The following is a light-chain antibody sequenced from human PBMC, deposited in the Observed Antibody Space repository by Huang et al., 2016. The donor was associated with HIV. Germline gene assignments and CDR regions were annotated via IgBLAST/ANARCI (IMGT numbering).Light chain of an antibody. CDR1: QSLLHSNGDTY. Sequence: DIVMTQSPLSLPVTPGEPASISCRSNQSLLHSNGDTYLDWYLQKSGQSPQLRIYLGSNRASGVPDRFSGSGSGTDFTLKISRVEAVDVGVYYCMQALQTPPTFGGGTKVEI. CDR2: LGS. CDR3: MQALQTPPT. J-gene: IGKJ4*01. V-gene: IGKV2-28*01.